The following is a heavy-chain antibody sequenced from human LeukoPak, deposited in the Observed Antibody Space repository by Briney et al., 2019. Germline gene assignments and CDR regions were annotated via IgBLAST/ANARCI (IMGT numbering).Heavy chain of an antibody. CDR1: SYNFPNYW. V-gene: IGHV5-51*01. Sequence: GESLKISCKASSYNFPNYWIGWVRQMPGKGLEWMGIIYPAGSETVYNPSFEGQVTISADKSIGTAYLQWGSLKASDTAMYYCARRADSSAYYTYWGQGTLVTVFS. D-gene: IGHD3-22*01. CDR2: IYPAGSET. CDR3: ARRADSSAYYTY. J-gene: IGHJ4*02.